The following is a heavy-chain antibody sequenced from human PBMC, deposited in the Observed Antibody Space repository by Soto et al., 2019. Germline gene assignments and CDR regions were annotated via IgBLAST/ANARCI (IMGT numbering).Heavy chain of an antibody. CDR1: RFTFTSTA. D-gene: IGHD4-17*01. J-gene: IGHJ4*02. CDR3: AAGNGDSADY. CDR2: IVVGSGNT. V-gene: IGHV1-58*02. Sequence: SVKVSCKDSRFTFTSTAMQWVRQARGQRLEWIGWIVVGSGNTNYAQKFQERVTITRDMSTSTAYMELSSLRSEDTAVYYCAAGNGDSADYWGQGTLVTVSS.